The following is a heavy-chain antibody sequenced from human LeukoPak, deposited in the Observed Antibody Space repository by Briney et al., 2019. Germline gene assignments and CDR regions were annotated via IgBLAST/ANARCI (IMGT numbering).Heavy chain of an antibody. CDR2: INENGGT. CDR3: ARGYYYGSGVGGY. CDR1: GGSFFGYY. D-gene: IGHD3-10*01. J-gene: IGHJ4*02. Sequence: SETLSLTCGVSGGSFFGYYWNWIRQSPGKGLEWIGEINENGGTNYNPSLKSRVAISADMSKNHFSLNLSSVTAADTGVYYCARGYYYGSGVGGYWGQGILVTVSS. V-gene: IGHV4-34*01.